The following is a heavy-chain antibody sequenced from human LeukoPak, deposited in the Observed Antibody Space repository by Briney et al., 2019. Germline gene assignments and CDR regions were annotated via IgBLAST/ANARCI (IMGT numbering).Heavy chain of an antibody. CDR1: GGSFSGYF. J-gene: IGHJ4*02. V-gene: IGHV4-34*01. CDR3: ARSEGIAAAAPFDY. D-gene: IGHD6-13*01. CDR2: INHSGST. Sequence: LETLSLTCAVYGGSFSGYFWSWIRQPPGKGLEWIGEINHSGSTNYSPSLKSRVTISVDTSKDQFSLKLSSVTAADTAVYYCARSEGIAAAAPFDYWGQGTLVTVSS.